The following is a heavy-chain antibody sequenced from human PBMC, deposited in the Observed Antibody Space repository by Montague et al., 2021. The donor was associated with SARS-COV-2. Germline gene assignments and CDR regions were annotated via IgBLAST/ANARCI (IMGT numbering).Heavy chain of an antibody. J-gene: IGHJ4*02. D-gene: IGHD6-13*01. Sequence: SETLSLTCAVSGGFISSGNWWSWVRQPPGKGLEWIGEIFHSGAASYNPSLKSRLTISMDKSENEFSLKLNSVTAADTAMYYCARDFVAAVPDRFDSWGQGVLVTVSS. CDR2: IFHSGAA. CDR3: ARDFVAAVPDRFDS. V-gene: IGHV4/OR15-8*02. CDR1: GGFISSGNW.